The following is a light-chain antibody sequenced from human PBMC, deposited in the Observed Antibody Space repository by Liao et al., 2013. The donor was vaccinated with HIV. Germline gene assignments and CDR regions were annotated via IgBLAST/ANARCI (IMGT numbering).Light chain of an antibody. J-gene: IGLJ2*01. Sequence: SFDLTQPPSMAVSAGQTASITCSGQGLGDKFTCWFQQRPGQSPVMIIYEDSKRPSGIPERFSASNSGTTATLTISGTQPLDEADYFCQTWDNTFVAFGGGTRLTVL. CDR3: QTWDNTFVA. CDR1: GLGDKF. V-gene: IGLV3-1*01. CDR2: EDS.